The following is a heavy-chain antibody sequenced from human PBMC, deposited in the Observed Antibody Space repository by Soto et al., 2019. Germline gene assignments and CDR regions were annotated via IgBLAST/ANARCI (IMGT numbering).Heavy chain of an antibody. CDR3: ARELGYCSSTSCRSAGV. Sequence: SVKVSCKASGGTFSSYAISWVRQAPGQGLEWMGGIIPIFGTANYAQKFQGRVTITADESTSTAYMELSSLRSEDTAVYYCARELGYCSSTSCRSAGVWGQGTTVTVSS. CDR1: GGTFSSYA. CDR2: IIPIFGTA. V-gene: IGHV1-69*13. D-gene: IGHD2-2*01. J-gene: IGHJ6*02.